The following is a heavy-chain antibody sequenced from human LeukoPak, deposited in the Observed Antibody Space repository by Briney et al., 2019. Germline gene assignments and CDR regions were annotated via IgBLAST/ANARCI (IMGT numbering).Heavy chain of an antibody. J-gene: IGHJ4*02. CDR2: ISYDGSNK. Sequence: GRSLRLSCAASGFTFSSYGMHWVRQAPGKGLEWVAVISYDGSNKYYADSVKGRFTISRDNSKNTLYLQMNSLRAEDTAVYYCGSGWYVDYWAREPWSPSPQ. D-gene: IGHD6-19*01. V-gene: IGHV3-30*03. CDR1: GFTFSSYG. CDR3: GSGWYVDY.